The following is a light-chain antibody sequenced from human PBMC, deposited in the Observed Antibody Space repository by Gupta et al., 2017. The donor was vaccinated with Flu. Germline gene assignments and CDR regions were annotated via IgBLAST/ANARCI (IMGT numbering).Light chain of an antibody. CDR3: LQYISEPLT. CDR1: PSVLSSYDNLNY. CDR2: WAT. J-gene: IGKJ4*01. Sequence: CKSRPSVLSSYDNLNYLDWYKQEPGQSPKLIIYWATTRESGVPDRFSGSGSGSDFTLTSSSLQDEDVVFYYCLQYISEPLTFGGGTKVEIK. V-gene: IGKV4-1*01.